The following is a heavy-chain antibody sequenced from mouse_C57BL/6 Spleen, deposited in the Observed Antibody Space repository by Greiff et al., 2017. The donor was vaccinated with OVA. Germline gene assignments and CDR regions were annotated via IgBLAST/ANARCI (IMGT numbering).Heavy chain of an antibody. D-gene: IGHD2-4*01. CDR2: IYPGDGDT. J-gene: IGHJ4*01. Sequence: QVQLQQSGAELVKPGASVKISCKASGFAFSSYWMNWVKQRPGQGLEWIGQIYPGDGDTNYNGKFKGKATLTADTSSSTAYMQLSSLTSADAAVYICARDPPYDYDYAMDYWGQGTSVTVSS. CDR1: GFAFSSYW. CDR3: ARDPPYDYDYAMDY. V-gene: IGHV1-80*01.